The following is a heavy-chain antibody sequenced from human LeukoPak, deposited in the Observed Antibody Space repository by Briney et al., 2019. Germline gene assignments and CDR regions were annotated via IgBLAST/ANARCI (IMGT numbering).Heavy chain of an antibody. V-gene: IGHV3-11*03. CDR3: ARCRTSYDILTGYFKDY. CDR2: ISSSSSYT. CDR1: GFTFRDYY. D-gene: IGHD3-9*01. Sequence: KPGGSLRLSCAASGFTFRDYYMSWIRQAPGKGLEWVSYISSSSSYTNYADSVKGRFTISRDNAKNSLYLQMNSLRAEDTAVYYCARCRTSYDILTGYFKDYWGQGTLVTVSS. J-gene: IGHJ4*02.